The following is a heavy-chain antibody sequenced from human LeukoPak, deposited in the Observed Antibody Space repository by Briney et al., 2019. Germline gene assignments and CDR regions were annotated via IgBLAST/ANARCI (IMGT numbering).Heavy chain of an antibody. Sequence: GGSLRLSCAASGFTFRSYGMSWVRQAPGKGLEWVSTISGSGGSTYYADSVKGRFTISRDNSKNTLYLQMNSLRAEDTAVYYCAKGQGDYGGNPFDYWGQGTLVTVSS. V-gene: IGHV3-23*01. D-gene: IGHD4-23*01. J-gene: IGHJ4*02. CDR1: GFTFRSYG. CDR3: AKGQGDYGGNPFDY. CDR2: ISGSGGST.